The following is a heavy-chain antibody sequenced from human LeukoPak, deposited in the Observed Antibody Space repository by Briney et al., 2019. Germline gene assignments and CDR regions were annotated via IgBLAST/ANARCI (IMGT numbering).Heavy chain of an antibody. CDR3: ARVEEGYGSGRRENFYYYYMDV. V-gene: IGHV4-59*01. CDR1: GGSISSYY. D-gene: IGHD3-10*01. CDR2: IHYSGST. J-gene: IGHJ6*03. Sequence: SETLSLTCTVSGGSISSYYWSWIRQPPGKGLEWIGYIHYSGSTNYNPSLKSRVTISVDTSKNQSSLKLTSVTAADTAVYYCARVEEGYGSGRRENFYYYYMDVWGKGTTVTISS.